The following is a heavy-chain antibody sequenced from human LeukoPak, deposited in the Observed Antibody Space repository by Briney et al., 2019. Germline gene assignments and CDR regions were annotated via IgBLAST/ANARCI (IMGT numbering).Heavy chain of an antibody. CDR1: GGXFSGYY. CDR2: INHSGST. CDR3: ARGQVGRAGTFRIWAYFDH. V-gene: IGHV4-34*01. D-gene: IGHD6-19*01. Sequence: SETLSLTCAVYGGXFSGYYCSWIRQPPGTELEWIGEINHSGSTNYNPSPKSRVTISVDTYKNQFSLKLSSVTAADTAVYYCARGQVGRAGTFRIWAYFDHWGQGTLVIVSS. J-gene: IGHJ4*02.